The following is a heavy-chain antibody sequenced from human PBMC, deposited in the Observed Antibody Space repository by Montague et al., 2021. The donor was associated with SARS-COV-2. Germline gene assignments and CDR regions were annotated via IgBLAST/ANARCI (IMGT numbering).Heavy chain of an antibody. CDR1: GGSISSDSYY. CDR3: ARELGGGAARGTNWFDP. V-gene: IGHV4-61*02. J-gene: IGHJ5*02. CDR2: INTSGST. Sequence: TLSLTCTVSGGSISSDSYYWSWIRQPAGKGLEWVGRINTSGSTNYKPSLKSRVTISVDTSKNQFSLKLSSVTAADTAVYYCARELGGGAARGTNWFDPWGQGTLVTVSS. D-gene: IGHD1-26*01.